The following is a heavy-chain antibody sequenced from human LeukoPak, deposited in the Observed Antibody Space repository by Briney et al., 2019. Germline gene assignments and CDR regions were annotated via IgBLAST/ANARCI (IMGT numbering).Heavy chain of an antibody. Sequence: GGSLRLSCAASGFTFSSYSMNWVRQAPGKGLEWVSSISSSSSYIYYADSVKGRFTISRDNAKNSLYLQMNSLRAEDTAVYYCARDFLSVAVAGTKSYMDVWGKGTTVTVSS. V-gene: IGHV3-21*01. J-gene: IGHJ6*03. CDR2: ISSSSSYI. CDR3: ARDFLSVAVAGTKSYMDV. D-gene: IGHD6-19*01. CDR1: GFTFSSYS.